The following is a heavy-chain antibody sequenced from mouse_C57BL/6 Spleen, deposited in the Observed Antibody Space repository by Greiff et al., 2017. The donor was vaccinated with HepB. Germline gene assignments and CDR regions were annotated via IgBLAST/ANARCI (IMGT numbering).Heavy chain of an antibody. CDR3: ARWSGYYTWFAY. D-gene: IGHD2-3*01. Sequence: QVQLQQPGAELVKPGASVKMSCKASGYTFTSYWITWVKQRPGQGLEWIGDIYPGSGSTNYNEKFKSKATLTVDTSSSTAYMQLSSLTSEDSAVYYCARWSGYYTWFAYWGQGTLVTVSA. CDR1: GYTFTSYW. CDR2: IYPGSGST. J-gene: IGHJ3*01. V-gene: IGHV1-55*01.